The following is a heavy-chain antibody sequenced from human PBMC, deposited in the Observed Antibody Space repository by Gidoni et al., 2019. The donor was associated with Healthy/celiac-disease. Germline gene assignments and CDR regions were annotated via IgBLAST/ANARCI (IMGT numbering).Heavy chain of an antibody. CDR1: GGSISSSSYY. J-gene: IGHJ3*02. D-gene: IGHD1-26*01. CDR3: ATRGSYYDAFDI. CDR2: IYYSGST. Sequence: QLQLQESGPGLVKPSETLSLTCTVSGGSISSSSYYWGWIRQPPGKGLEWIGSIYYSGSTYYNPSLKSRVTISVDTSKNQFSLKLSSVTAADTAVYYCATRGSYYDAFDIWGQGTMVTVSS. V-gene: IGHV4-39*01.